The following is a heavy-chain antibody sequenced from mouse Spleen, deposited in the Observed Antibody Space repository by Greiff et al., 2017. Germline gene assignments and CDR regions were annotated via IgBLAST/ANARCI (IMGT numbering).Heavy chain of an antibody. D-gene: IGHD2-4*01. CDR2: IDPENGDT. Sequence: VQLQQSGAELVRPGASVKLSCTASGFNIKDDYMHWVKQRPEQGLEWIGWIDPENGDTEYASKFQGKATITADTSSNTAYLQLTSLTSEDTAVYYCTTGRMIPAWFAYWGQGTLVTVSA. V-gene: IGHV14-4*01. J-gene: IGHJ3*01. CDR3: TTGRMIPAWFAY. CDR1: GFNIKDDY.